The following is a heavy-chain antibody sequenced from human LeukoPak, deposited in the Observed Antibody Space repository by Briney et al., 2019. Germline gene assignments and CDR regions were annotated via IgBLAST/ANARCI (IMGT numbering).Heavy chain of an antibody. J-gene: IGHJ4*02. D-gene: IGHD3-10*01. Sequence: GGSLRLSCAASGFTFSSYGMHWVRQAPGKGLEWVAFIRYDGSNKYYADSVKGRFTISRDNSKNTLYLQMNSLRAEDTAVYYCAKGTYYYGSGSPGFDYWGQGTLVTVSS. CDR1: GFTFSSYG. V-gene: IGHV3-30*02. CDR2: IRYDGSNK. CDR3: AKGTYYYGSGSPGFDY.